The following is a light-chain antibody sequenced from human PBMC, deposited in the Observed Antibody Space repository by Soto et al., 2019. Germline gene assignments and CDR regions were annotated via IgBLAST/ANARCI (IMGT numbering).Light chain of an antibody. CDR1: QSISSW. J-gene: IGKJ1*01. CDR2: DAS. CDR3: LQENSYPRT. V-gene: IGKV1-5*01. Sequence: DIQMTQSPSTLSASVGDRVTITCRASQSISSWLAWYQQKPGKAPKLLIYDASSLQSGVPSRFSGSGSDTDFTLTISSLQPEDVATYYCLQENSYPRTFGQGTKVEIE.